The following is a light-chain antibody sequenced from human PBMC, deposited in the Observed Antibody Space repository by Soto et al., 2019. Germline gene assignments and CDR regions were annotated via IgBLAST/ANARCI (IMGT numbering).Light chain of an antibody. V-gene: IGLV1-47*01. CDR1: SSNIGSYY. CDR3: AAWDDSLSGSLE. J-gene: IGLJ3*02. CDR2: RDN. Sequence: QSVLTQPPSASGTPGQRVTMSCSGSSSNIGSYYVYWYQQLPGTAPKLLISRDNQRPSGVPDRFSGSKSGTSASLAISGLRSEDEAYYYCAAWDDSLSGSLEFGGGTKLTVL.